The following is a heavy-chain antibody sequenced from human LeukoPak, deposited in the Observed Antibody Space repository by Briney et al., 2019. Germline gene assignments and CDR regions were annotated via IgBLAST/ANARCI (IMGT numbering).Heavy chain of an antibody. J-gene: IGHJ4*02. Sequence: SQTLSLTCTVSGGSISSGGYYWSWIRQHPGKGLEWIGYIYYSGSTYYNPSLKSRVTISVDTSKNQFSLKLTSVTAADTALYCARFQWRGRGLWGQGTQVTVSS. CDR3: ARFQWRGRGL. CDR2: IYYSGST. CDR1: GGSISSGGYY. V-gene: IGHV4-31*08. D-gene: IGHD6-19*01.